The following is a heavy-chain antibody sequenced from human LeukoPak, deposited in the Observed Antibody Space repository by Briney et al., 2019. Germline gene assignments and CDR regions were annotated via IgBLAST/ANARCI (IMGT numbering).Heavy chain of an antibody. CDR1: GFTFSSHW. D-gene: IGHD1-26*01. CDR2: IKQDGSEK. Sequence: GGSLRLSCAASGFTFSSHWMTWVRQAPGKGLELVANIKQDGSEKYYVDSVKGRFTISRDNAKNSLYLQMSSLRVEDTAVFYCVRAWGGGSYSDAFDIWGQGTMVTVSS. CDR3: VRAWGGGSYSDAFDI. J-gene: IGHJ3*02. V-gene: IGHV3-7*02.